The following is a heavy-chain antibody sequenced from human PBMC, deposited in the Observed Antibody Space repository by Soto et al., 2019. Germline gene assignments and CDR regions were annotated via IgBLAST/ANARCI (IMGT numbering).Heavy chain of an antibody. CDR3: ARDRGGYSNYGEGDY. CDR2: ISSSSSYI. J-gene: IGHJ4*02. V-gene: IGHV3-21*01. Sequence: EVQLVESGGGLVKLGGSLRLYCAASGFTFSSYSMNWVRQAPGKGLEWVSSISSSSSYIYYADSVKGRFTISRDNAKNSLYLQMNSLRAEDTAVYYCARDRGGYSNYGEGDYWCQGTLVTVSS. D-gene: IGHD4-4*01. CDR1: GFTFSSYS.